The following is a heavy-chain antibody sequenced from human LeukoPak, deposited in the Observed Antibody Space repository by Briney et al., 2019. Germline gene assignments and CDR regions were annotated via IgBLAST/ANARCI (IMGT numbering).Heavy chain of an antibody. CDR3: ARASWVSSTDAVR. Sequence: PGGSLRLSCAASGFTFSSYEMNWVRQAPGKGLEWVSAISGSGTNTYYADSVKGRFTLSSDSSRNTVYFQLNNLRVEDTAIYYCARASWVSSTDAVRWGQGTLVTVSS. D-gene: IGHD6-19*01. CDR1: GFTFSSYE. J-gene: IGHJ4*02. CDR2: ISGSGTNT. V-gene: IGHV3-23*01.